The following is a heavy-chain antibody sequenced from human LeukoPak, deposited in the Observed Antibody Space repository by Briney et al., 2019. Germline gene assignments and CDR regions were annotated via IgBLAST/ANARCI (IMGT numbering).Heavy chain of an antibody. CDR1: GFTFSSYA. Sequence: GGSLRLSCAASGFTFSSYAMSWVRQAPGKGLEWVSAISASGGGTYYADSVKGRFTISRDNSKNTLYLQMNSLRAEGTAVYYCARVATYYYYGMDVWGQGTTVTVSS. V-gene: IGHV3-23*01. CDR3: ARVATYYYYGMDV. J-gene: IGHJ6*02. CDR2: ISASGGGT.